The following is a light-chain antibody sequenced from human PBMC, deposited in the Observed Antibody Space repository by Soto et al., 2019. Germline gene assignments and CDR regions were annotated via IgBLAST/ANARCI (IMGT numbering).Light chain of an antibody. CDR3: QQYGSSPIT. CDR1: QSVYSK. CDR2: GAS. J-gene: IGKJ5*01. V-gene: IGKV3-20*01. Sequence: EIVMTQSPATLSVSPGERATLSCRASQSVYSKLAWYQQKPGQAPRLLIYGASSRATGIPDRFSGSGSGTDFTLTISRLEPEDFAVYYCQQYGSSPITFGQGTRLEIK.